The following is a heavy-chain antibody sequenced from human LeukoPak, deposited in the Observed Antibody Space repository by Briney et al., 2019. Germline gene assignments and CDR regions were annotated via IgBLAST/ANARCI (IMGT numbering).Heavy chain of an antibody. CDR2: INHSGST. Sequence: SETLSLTCAVYGGSFSGYYWSWIRQPPGKGLEWIGEINHSGSTNYNPSLKSRVTISVDTSKNQFSLKLSSVTAADTAVYYRARGGQYQLLWGGNWFDPWGQGTLVTVSS. V-gene: IGHV4-34*01. D-gene: IGHD2-2*01. CDR1: GGSFSGYY. J-gene: IGHJ5*02. CDR3: ARGGQYQLLWGGNWFDP.